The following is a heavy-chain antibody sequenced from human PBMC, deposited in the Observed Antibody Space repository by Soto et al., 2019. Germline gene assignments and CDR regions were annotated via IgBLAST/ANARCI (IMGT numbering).Heavy chain of an antibody. CDR2: ISSSGSTI. CDR1: GFTFSAYY. Sequence: KTVGSLRLSCAASGFTFSAYYMSWIRQAPGKGLEWISYISSSGSTIFYADSVMGRFTISRDNAKNSLYLQMNSLRAEDTAVYYCATWIGKNWNDGHAFDIWGQGTMVTVSS. D-gene: IGHD1-1*01. V-gene: IGHV3-11*01. J-gene: IGHJ3*02. CDR3: ATWIGKNWNDGHAFDI.